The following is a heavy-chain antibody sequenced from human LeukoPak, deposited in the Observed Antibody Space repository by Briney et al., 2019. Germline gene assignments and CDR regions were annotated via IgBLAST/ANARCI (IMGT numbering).Heavy chain of an antibody. Sequence: GGSLRLSCAASGFTFSSYAMHWVRPAPGKGLEWVAVISYGGSNKYYADAVKGRFIITRSNSKNTLYLQMNSLRAGDKAVEYCAGRGLSVTTGVDFDYWGQGTLVTVSS. V-gene: IGHV3-30-3*01. D-gene: IGHD4-23*01. J-gene: IGHJ4*02. CDR1: GFTFSSYA. CDR2: ISYGGSNK. CDR3: AGRGLSVTTGVDFDY.